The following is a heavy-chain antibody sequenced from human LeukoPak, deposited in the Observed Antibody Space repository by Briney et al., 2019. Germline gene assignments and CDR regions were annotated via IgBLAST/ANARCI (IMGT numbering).Heavy chain of an antibody. D-gene: IGHD5-18*01. V-gene: IGHV3-23*01. CDR2: ISGSGGST. J-gene: IGHJ4*02. Sequence: GGSLRLSCAASGFTFSSYAMSWVRQAPGKGLEWVSVISGSGGSTYYADSVKGRFTISRDNSKNTLYLQMNSLRAEDTAVYYCAKVYSYGPKPNYLDYWGQGTLVTVSS. CDR1: GFTFSSYA. CDR3: AKVYSYGPKPNYLDY.